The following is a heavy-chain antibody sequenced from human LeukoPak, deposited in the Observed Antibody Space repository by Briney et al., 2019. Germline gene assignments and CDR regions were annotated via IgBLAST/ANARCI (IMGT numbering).Heavy chain of an antibody. CDR1: GFTFSSHA. CDR3: ALGDDPVEY. V-gene: IGHV3-23*01. J-gene: IGHJ4*02. D-gene: IGHD2-21*02. CDR2: ISGSGDGT. Sequence: GGSLRLSCVASGFTFSSHAMSWVRQAPGMGLEWVSGISGSGDGTFYADSVKGRFTISRDNSKNTLYLQMSSLGAEDTAVYYCALGDDPVEYWGQGTLVTVSS.